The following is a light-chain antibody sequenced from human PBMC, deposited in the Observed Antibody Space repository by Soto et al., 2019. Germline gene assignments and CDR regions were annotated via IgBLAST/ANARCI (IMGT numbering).Light chain of an antibody. CDR2: TND. CDR3: AVWDDSLRGWV. Sequence: QLVLTQPPSASGTPGQRVTISCSGRFSNIGSNYVYWYQQLPGTAPKLLFFTNDQRTSGVPGRFSGSKSGTSASLAISGLRSEDEADYYCAVWDDSLRGWVFGGGTQLTVL. CDR1: FSNIGSNY. V-gene: IGLV1-47*02. J-gene: IGLJ3*02.